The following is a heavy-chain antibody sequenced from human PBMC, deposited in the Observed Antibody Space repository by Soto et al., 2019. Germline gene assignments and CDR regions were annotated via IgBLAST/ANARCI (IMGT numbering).Heavy chain of an antibody. D-gene: IGHD5-12*01. CDR2: INHSGST. V-gene: IGHV4-34*01. CDR1: GGSFSGYH. Sequence: PSETLSLTCAVYGGSFSGYHWSWIRQPPGKGLEWIGEINHSGSTNYNPSLKSRVTISVDTSKNQFSLKLSSVTAADTAVYYCATYVDIVATSYYYYYMDVWGKGTTVTVSS. J-gene: IGHJ6*03. CDR3: ATYVDIVATSYYYYYMDV.